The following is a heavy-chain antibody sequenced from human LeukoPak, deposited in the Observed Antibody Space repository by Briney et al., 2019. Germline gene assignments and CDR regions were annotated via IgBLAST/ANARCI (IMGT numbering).Heavy chain of an antibody. V-gene: IGHV4-39*07. CDR3: VKEGF. CDR1: GGSISSYY. CDR2: MYYIGST. J-gene: IGHJ4*02. Sequence: SETLSLTCTVSGGSISSYYWSWIRQPPGKGLEWIASMYYIGSTYYNPSLRSRVTISQDTSKNQFSLNLDSVTAADTAVYYCVKEGFWGRGTLVTVSS.